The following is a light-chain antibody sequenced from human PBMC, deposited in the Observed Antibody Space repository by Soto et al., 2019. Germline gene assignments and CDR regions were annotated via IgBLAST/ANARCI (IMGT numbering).Light chain of an antibody. Sequence: EIVLTQSPGTLSLSPGESATPLCRASQFVSSRSLPWYQQKLGQAPRLLIYGASNRATGIPGRFSASGSGTDFTLTITRLEPEDFAFYYCHQRQRWPRTFGQGTKVDIK. J-gene: IGKJ1*01. CDR2: GAS. V-gene: IGKV3-20*01. CDR3: HQRQRWPRT. CDR1: QFVSSRS.